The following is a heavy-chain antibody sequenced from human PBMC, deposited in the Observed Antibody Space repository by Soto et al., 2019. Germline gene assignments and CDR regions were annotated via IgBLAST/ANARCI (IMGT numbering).Heavy chain of an antibody. D-gene: IGHD3-10*01. CDR3: ARAGGYYGSGSYYTYYYYYYGMDV. J-gene: IGHJ6*02. V-gene: IGHV4-34*01. CDR2: INHSGST. CDR1: GGSFSGYY. Sequence: TLSLTCAVYGGSFSGYYWSWIRQPPGKGLEWIGEINHSGSTNYNPPLKSRVTISVDTSKNQFSLKLSSVTAADTAVYYCARAGGYYGSGSYYTYYYYYYGMDVWGQGTTVTVSS.